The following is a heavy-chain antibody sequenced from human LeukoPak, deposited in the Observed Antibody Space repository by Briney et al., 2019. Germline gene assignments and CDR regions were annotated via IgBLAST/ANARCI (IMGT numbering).Heavy chain of an antibody. J-gene: IGHJ4*02. V-gene: IGHV3-30-3*01. D-gene: IGHD3-22*01. Sequence: GGSLRLSCAASGFTFSSNGMHWVRQAPGKGLEWVAVISYDGSSKYYADSGKGRFTISRDNSKSTLYLQMNSLRAEDTALYYCARDRSSYYYDSSGYFDYWGQGTLVTVSS. CDR1: GFTFSSNG. CDR3: ARDRSSYYYDSSGYFDY. CDR2: ISYDGSSK.